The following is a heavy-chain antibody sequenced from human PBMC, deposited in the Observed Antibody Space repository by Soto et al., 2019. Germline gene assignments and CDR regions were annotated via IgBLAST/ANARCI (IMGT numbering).Heavy chain of an antibody. CDR2: IYHSGST. D-gene: IGHD1-1*01. CDR1: GGSISSSNW. CDR3: ARGNRYNWNDVPYYFDY. J-gene: IGHJ4*02. Sequence: PSETLSLTCAVSGGSISSSNWWSWVRQPPGKGLEWIGEIYHSGSTNYNPALKSRVTISVDKSKNQFSLNLSSVTAADTAVYYCARGNRYNWNDVPYYFDYWGQGTLVTVSS. V-gene: IGHV4-4*02.